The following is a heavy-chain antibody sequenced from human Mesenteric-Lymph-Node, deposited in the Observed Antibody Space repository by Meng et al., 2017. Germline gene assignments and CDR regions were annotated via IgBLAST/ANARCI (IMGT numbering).Heavy chain of an antibody. CDR2: INRDGGDI. CDR3: SRRQA. J-gene: IGHJ5*02. Sequence: GESLKISCAGSGFMFSDSWMCWVRQAPGKGLEWVANINRDGGDISYADSVEGRFTISRDNAKNSLYLQMTSLRVEDTAVYYCSRRQAWGQGTLVTVSS. CDR1: GFMFSDSW. V-gene: IGHV3-7*01.